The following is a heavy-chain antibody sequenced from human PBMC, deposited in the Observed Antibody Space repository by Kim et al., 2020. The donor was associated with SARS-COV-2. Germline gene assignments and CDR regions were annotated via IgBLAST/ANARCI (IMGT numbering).Heavy chain of an antibody. J-gene: IGHJ6*02. CDR3: AKDLVGATEYYYYGMDV. CDR2: ISWNSGSI. CDR1: GFTFDDYA. Sequence: SLRLSCAASGFTFDDYAMHWVRQAPGKGLEWVSGISWNSGSIGYADSGKGRFTIARDNAKNSLYLQMNSLRAEDTALYYCAKDLVGATEYYYYGMDVWGQGTTVTVSS. D-gene: IGHD1-26*01. V-gene: IGHV3-9*01.